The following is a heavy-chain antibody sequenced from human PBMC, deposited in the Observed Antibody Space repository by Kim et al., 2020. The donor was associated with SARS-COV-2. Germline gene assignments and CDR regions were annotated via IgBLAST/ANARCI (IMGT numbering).Heavy chain of an antibody. Sequence: KFQGRVTMTRDTSTSTVYMELSSLRSEDTAVYYCARDLLAEYSSSWTFDYWGQGTLVTVSS. D-gene: IGHD6-13*01. J-gene: IGHJ4*02. V-gene: IGHV1-46*01. CDR3: ARDLLAEYSSSWTFDY.